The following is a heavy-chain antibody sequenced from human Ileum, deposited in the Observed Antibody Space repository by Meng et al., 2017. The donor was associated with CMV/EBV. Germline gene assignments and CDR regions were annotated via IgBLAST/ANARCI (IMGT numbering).Heavy chain of an antibody. CDR2: IFHSGTT. V-gene: IGHV4-4*01. CDR1: GGSLIGTNW. CDR3: GDPPAGY. J-gene: IGHJ4*02. Sequence: LSRTCVVSGGSLIGTNWWNWVRQPPGRGLEWIGEIFHSGTTNYNPSLKSRVTISIDKSKNQFSLKLTSVTAADTAVYFCGDPPAGYWGQGVLVTVSS.